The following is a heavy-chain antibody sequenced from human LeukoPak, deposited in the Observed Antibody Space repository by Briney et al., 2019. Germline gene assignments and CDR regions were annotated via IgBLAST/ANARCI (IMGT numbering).Heavy chain of an antibody. V-gene: IGHV3-48*04. Sequence: GGSLRLSCAASGFTFSSYSMNWVRQAPGKGLEWVSYISSSSSTINYADSVKGRFTISRDNAKNSLYLQMNSLRAEDTAVYYCARAYCSGGSCYDRYWGQGTLVTVSS. CDR2: ISSSSSTI. CDR3: ARAYCSGGSCYDRY. D-gene: IGHD2-15*01. CDR1: GFTFSSYS. J-gene: IGHJ4*02.